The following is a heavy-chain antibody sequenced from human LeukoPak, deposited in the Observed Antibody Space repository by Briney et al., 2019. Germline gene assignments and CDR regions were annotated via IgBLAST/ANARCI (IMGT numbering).Heavy chain of an antibody. J-gene: IGHJ4*02. CDR1: GGSISSGDYY. V-gene: IGHV4-30-4*01. CDR2: IYYSGST. Sequence: SETLSLTCTVSGGSISSGDYYWSWIRQPPGKGLEWIGYIYYSGSTYYNPPLKSRVTISVDTSKNQFSLKLSSVTAADTAVYYCARAPGGDFWSGYSTYYFDYWGQGTLVTVSS. CDR3: ARAPGGDFWSGYSTYYFDY. D-gene: IGHD3-3*01.